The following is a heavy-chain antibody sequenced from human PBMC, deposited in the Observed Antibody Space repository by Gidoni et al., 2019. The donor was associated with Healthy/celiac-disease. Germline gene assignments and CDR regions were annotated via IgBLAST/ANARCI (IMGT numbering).Heavy chain of an antibody. Sequence: QVQLVQSGAEVKKPGASVTVSCKASGYTFTSYGISWVRQAPGQGLEWMGWISAYNGNTNYAQKLQGRVTMTTDTSTSTAYMELRSLRSDDTAVYYCARDRATEGRHYGEPFDYWGQGTLVTVSS. V-gene: IGHV1-18*01. D-gene: IGHD4-17*01. CDR1: GYTFTSYG. J-gene: IGHJ4*02. CDR3: ARDRATEGRHYGEPFDY. CDR2: ISAYNGNT.